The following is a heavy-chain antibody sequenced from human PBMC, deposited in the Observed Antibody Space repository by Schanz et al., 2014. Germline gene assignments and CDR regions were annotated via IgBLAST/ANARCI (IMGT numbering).Heavy chain of an antibody. V-gene: IGHV3-23*04. CDR2: ISGSGGTT. D-gene: IGHD4-17*01. CDR1: GFTFSSYL. CDR3: AKEGGTVTYSYYGMDV. J-gene: IGHJ6*02. Sequence: EVQLVESGGGLVQPGGSLTLSCAASGFTFSSYLMSWVRQAPGKGLEWVSAISGSGGTTYYADSVKGRFTISRDNSKNTLYLQMNSLRAEDTAVYYCAKEGGTVTYSYYGMDVWGQGTTVTVSS.